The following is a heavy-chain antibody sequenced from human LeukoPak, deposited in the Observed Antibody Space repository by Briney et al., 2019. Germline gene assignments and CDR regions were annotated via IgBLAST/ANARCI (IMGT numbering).Heavy chain of an antibody. Sequence: GGSLRLSCAASGFTFDDYGMSWVRQAPGKGLEWVSGINWNGGSTGYADSVKGRFTISRDNAKNSLYLQMNSLRAEDMALYYCAKGGSYHDAFDIWGQGTMVTVSS. CDR3: AKGGSYHDAFDI. CDR1: GFTFDDYG. CDR2: INWNGGST. D-gene: IGHD1-26*01. J-gene: IGHJ3*02. V-gene: IGHV3-20*04.